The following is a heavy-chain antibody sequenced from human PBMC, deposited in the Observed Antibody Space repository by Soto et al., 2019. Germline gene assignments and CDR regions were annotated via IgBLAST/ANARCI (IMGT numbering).Heavy chain of an antibody. CDR3: AKDRPSFQVVRGDFDY. CDR2: ISYDGSNK. CDR1: GFTFSSYG. J-gene: IGHJ4*02. D-gene: IGHD3-10*01. V-gene: IGHV3-30*18. Sequence: QVQLVESGGGVVQPGRSLRLSCAASGFTFSSYGMHWVRQAPGKGLEWVAVISYDGSNKYYADSVKGRFTISRDNSKNTLYLQMNSQGAEDTAVYYCAKDRPSFQVVRGDFDYWGQGTLVTVSS.